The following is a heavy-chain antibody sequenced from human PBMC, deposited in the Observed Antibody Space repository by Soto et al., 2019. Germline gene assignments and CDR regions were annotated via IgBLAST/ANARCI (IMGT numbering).Heavy chain of an antibody. Sequence: GGSLRLSCAASGFTVRSNYMGWVSQAPGKGLEWVSVIYSGGSTYYADSVKGRFTISRDNSKDTLYLQMNSLRAEDTAVYYCARGPRREPFDFWGQGTLVTVSS. V-gene: IGHV3-53*01. CDR3: ARGPRREPFDF. CDR2: IYSGGST. J-gene: IGHJ4*02. CDR1: GFTVRSNY.